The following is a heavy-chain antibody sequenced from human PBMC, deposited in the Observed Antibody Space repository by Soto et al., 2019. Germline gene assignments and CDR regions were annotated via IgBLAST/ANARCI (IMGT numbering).Heavy chain of an antibody. CDR2: IFHRGST. D-gene: IGHD6-13*01. CDR1: CSAISNW. Sequence: PSETLSLTCAVSCSAISNWWRWVRQPPGKGLEWIGDIFHRGSTKYHPSLKSRVTISVDKSKKQFSLKLSSVTAADTAVYYCARGRIAAAGFDYWGPGTLVTVSS. J-gene: IGHJ4*02. V-gene: IGHV4-4*02. CDR3: ARGRIAAAGFDY.